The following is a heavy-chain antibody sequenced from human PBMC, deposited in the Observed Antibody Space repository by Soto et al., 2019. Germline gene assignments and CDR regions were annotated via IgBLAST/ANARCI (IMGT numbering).Heavy chain of an antibody. Sequence: ASVKVSCKASGYTFTSYDINWVRQATGQGLEWMGWMNPNSGNTGYAQKFQGRVTMTRNTSISTAYMELSSLRSEDTAVYYCARVPSSSWDAFDIWGQGTMVTVSS. D-gene: IGHD6-13*01. V-gene: IGHV1-8*01. CDR2: MNPNSGNT. CDR1: GYTFTSYD. CDR3: ARVPSSSWDAFDI. J-gene: IGHJ3*02.